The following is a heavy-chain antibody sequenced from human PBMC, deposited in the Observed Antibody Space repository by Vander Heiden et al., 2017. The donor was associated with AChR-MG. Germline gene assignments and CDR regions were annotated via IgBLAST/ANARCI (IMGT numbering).Heavy chain of an antibody. V-gene: IGHV1-69-2*01. CDR2: VDPEDGET. Sequence: EVQLVPSGAEAKKPGATGQISCKVSGYTLTDYYMHWVQQAPGKGLEWMVLVDPEDGETIYAEKFQGRVTITADTSTDTAYMELSGLRSEDTAVYYCATDYDILTGAIDYWGQGTLVTVSS. J-gene: IGHJ4*02. D-gene: IGHD3-9*01. CDR1: GYTLTDYY. CDR3: ATDYDILTGAIDY.